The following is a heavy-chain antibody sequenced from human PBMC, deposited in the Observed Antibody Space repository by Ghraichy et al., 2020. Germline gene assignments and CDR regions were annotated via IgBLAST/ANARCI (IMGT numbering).Heavy chain of an antibody. CDR1: GGSISNRTYY. D-gene: IGHD3-22*01. Sequence: SQTLSLTCTVSGGSISNRTYYWSWIRQHPGKGLQWIGHIYYSGTTYYNPSLKSRVTISVDTSKNQFYLNVTSVTAADTAIYYCARDVNFYYDNGVYAPSWEDYYYGMDVWGQGTTVTVSS. V-gene: IGHV4-31*03. J-gene: IGHJ6*02. CDR3: ARDVNFYYDNGVYAPSWEDYYYGMDV. CDR2: IYYSGTT.